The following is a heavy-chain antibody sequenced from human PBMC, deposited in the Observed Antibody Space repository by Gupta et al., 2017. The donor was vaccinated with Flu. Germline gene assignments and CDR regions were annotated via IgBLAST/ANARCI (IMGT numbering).Heavy chain of an antibody. Sequence: QVQLVESGGGVVQPGRSLRLSCAASGFTFSSYGMHWVRQAPGKGLEWVAVIWYDGSNKYYADSVKGRFTISRDNSKNTLYLQMNSLRAEDTAVYYCARDRRWLHPTHNFDYWGQGTLVTVSS. D-gene: IGHD5-24*01. CDR2: IWYDGSNK. J-gene: IGHJ4*02. V-gene: IGHV3-33*01. CDR1: GFTFSSYG. CDR3: ARDRRWLHPTHNFDY.